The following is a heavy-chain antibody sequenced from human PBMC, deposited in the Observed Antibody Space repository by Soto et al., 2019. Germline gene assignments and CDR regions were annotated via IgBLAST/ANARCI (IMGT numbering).Heavy chain of an antibody. J-gene: IGHJ4*02. CDR1: EGTFNSYA. CDR3: ASGASRWYPYCFDS. D-gene: IGHD6-13*01. V-gene: IGHV1-69*01. Sequence: QAQVVQSGAEVRKPGSSVKLSCKASEGTFNSYAIAWLRQAPGQGLEWMGGIIPYYNTLNYAQKFQDRVTITADDSTTTGYMELSSLRSDDTAVYFCASGASRWYPYCFDSWAQGTLVIVSS. CDR2: IIPYYNTL.